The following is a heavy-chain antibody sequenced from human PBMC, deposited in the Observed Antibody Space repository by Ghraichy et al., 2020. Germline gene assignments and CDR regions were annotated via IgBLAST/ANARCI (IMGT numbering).Heavy chain of an antibody. V-gene: IGHV3-33*01. CDR1: GFAFSVYA. D-gene: IGHD3-22*01. CDR3: ARGHTYFYDGVVVGWFDP. J-gene: IGHJ5*02. Sequence: GGSLRLSCAASGFAFSVYAMHWVRQAPGKGLEWVAALWYDGSKKYYAESVKGRFTISRDISKNTLYLQMNSLRAEDTAVYYCARGHTYFYDGVVVGWFDPWGQGTLVTVSS. CDR2: LWYDGSKK.